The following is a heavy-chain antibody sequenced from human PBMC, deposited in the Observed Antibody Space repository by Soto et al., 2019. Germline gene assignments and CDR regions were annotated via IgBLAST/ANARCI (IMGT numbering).Heavy chain of an antibody. V-gene: IGHV3-33*01. J-gene: IGHJ4*02. Sequence: GGSLRLSCAASGFTFSNYGMHWVRQAPGKGLEWVAVIWFDGSNKYYADSVKGRFTISRDSSKNTVYLQVSSLRAEDTAVYYCAREGGPQQLGHFDYWGQGTLVTVSS. CDR3: AREGGPQQLGHFDY. D-gene: IGHD6-13*01. CDR1: GFTFSNYG. CDR2: IWFDGSNK.